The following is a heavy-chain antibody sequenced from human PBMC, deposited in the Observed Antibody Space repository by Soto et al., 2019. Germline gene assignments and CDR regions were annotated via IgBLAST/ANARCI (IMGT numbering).Heavy chain of an antibody. D-gene: IGHD6-13*01. Sequence: SETLSLTCTFDGCSITSDYWSWILQPLGKGLEWIGNIYYSGSTNYNPSLKSRVTISVDTSQNPFSLNLSNVTAADTAVYYCARGVGSSSWAFYYYYGMDVWGQGTTVT. CDR3: ARGVGSSSWAFYYYYGMDV. CDR1: GCSITSDY. CDR2: IYYSGST. V-gene: IGHV4-59*01. J-gene: IGHJ6*02.